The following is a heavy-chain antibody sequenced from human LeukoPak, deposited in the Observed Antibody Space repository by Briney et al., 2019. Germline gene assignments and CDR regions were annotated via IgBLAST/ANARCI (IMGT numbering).Heavy chain of an antibody. CDR3: AREGPLMRAFDI. CDR1: GFTFSSYA. Sequence: PGGSLRLSCAASGFTFSSYAMSWVRQAPGKGLEWVSSISSSSSYIYYADSVKGRFTISRDNAKNSLYLQMNSLRAEDTAVYYCAREGPLMRAFDIWGQGTMVTVSS. V-gene: IGHV3-21*04. CDR2: ISSSSSYI. J-gene: IGHJ3*02. D-gene: IGHD3-9*01.